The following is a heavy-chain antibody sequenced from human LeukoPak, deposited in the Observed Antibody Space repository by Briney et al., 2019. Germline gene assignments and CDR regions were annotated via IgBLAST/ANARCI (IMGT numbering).Heavy chain of an antibody. V-gene: IGHV3-23*01. CDR2: MCGSGGST. CDR3: ARVRYGELDV. Sequence: GGSLRLSCAASGFTFSSYAMSWVRQAPGKRLEWVSSMCGSGGSTYYADSVKGRFTISRDDSKNTLYLQMNSLRAEDTAVYYCARVRYGELDVWGQGTTVTVSS. CDR1: GFTFSSYA. J-gene: IGHJ6*02. D-gene: IGHD4-17*01.